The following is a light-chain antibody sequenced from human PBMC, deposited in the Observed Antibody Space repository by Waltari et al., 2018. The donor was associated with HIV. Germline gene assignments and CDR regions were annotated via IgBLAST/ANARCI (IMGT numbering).Light chain of an antibody. V-gene: IGLV1-47*01. CDR3: AAWDGSHWV. CDR2: RNN. Sequence: QSVLTQPPSASGTPGQRDTISCSGSSSNIGSNYVYWYQQFPGTAPMLHIDRNNQRPYGVPARFSVSRSGASASLAISGLRSEDEADYHCAAWDGSHWVFGGGTKLTVL. J-gene: IGLJ3*02. CDR1: SSNIGSNY.